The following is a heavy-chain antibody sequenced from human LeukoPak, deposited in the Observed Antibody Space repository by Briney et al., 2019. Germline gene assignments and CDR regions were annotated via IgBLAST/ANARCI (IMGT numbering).Heavy chain of an antibody. D-gene: IGHD4-17*01. Sequence: SETLSLTCTVSGGSISSSSYYWGWIRQPPGKGLAWIGYIYYSGSTNYNPSLKGRVTISVDTSKNQFSLKLSSVTAADTAVYYCARAYGDYVGGLDYWGQGTLVTVSS. CDR1: GGSISSSSYY. J-gene: IGHJ4*02. V-gene: IGHV4-61*05. CDR2: IYYSGST. CDR3: ARAYGDYVGGLDY.